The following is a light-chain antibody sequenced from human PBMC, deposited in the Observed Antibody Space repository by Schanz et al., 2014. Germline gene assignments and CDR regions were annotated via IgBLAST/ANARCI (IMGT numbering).Light chain of an antibody. CDR2: DAS. J-gene: IGKJ4*01. CDR1: QSVSIS. V-gene: IGKV3-11*01. Sequence: EIVLTQSPATLSLSPGERATLSCRASQSVSISLAWYQQKPGQAPRLLIYDASKRATGIPARFSGSGSGTDFALTISSLEPEDFGTYYCQQFKTYPLTFGGGTKVEIK. CDR3: QQFKTYPLT.